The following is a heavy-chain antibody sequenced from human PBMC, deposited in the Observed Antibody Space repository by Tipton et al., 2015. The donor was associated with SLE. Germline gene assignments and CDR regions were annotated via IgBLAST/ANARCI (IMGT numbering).Heavy chain of an antibody. CDR2: IYYSGST. V-gene: IGHV4-61*08. J-gene: IGHJ6*03. D-gene: IGHD6-6*01. CDR3: ARGSGSSSAHYYYYYMDV. CDR1: GGSISSGDYY. Sequence: TLSLTCTVSGGSISSGDYYWSWIRQPPGKGLEWIGYIYYSGSTNYNPSLKSRVTISVDTSKNQFSLKLSSVTAADTAVYYCARGSGSSSAHYYYYYMDVWGKGTTVTDSS.